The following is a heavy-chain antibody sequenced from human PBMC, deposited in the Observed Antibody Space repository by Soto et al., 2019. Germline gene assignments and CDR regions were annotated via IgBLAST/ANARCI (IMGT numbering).Heavy chain of an antibody. J-gene: IGHJ4*02. CDR3: ARDRVTMVRAVTLDY. D-gene: IGHD3-10*01. V-gene: IGHV1-46*01. CDR2: INPSGGST. CDR1: GYTFTSYY. Sequence: ASVKVSCKASGYTFTSYYMHWVRQAPGQGLEWMGIINPSGGSTSYAQKFQGRVTMNRDTSTSTVYMELSSLRSEDTAVYYCARDRVTMVRAVTLDYWGQGTLVTVSS.